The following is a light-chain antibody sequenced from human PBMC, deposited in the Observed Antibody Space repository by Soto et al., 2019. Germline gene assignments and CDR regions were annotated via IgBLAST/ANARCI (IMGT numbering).Light chain of an antibody. Sequence: EIVMTQSPATLSVSPGERVTLSCRASQSISSNLAWYQQKPGQAPRLLIFGAFTRATGIPARFSGSGSGTAFTLTISSLQSEDFAVYYCQHFDKWSRTFGQGTKVEIK. J-gene: IGKJ1*01. V-gene: IGKV3-15*01. CDR1: QSISSN. CDR3: QHFDKWSRT. CDR2: GAF.